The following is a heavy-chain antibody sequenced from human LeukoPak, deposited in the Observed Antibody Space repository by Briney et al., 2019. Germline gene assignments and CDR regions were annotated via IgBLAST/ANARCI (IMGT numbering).Heavy chain of an antibody. CDR1: GGSISSYY. CDR2: IYTSGST. CDR3: ARERTYDYVWGSYRYTGWFDP. J-gene: IGHJ5*02. D-gene: IGHD3-16*02. V-gene: IGHV4-4*07. Sequence: SETLSLTCTVSGGSISSYYWSWIRQPAGKGLEWIGRIYTSGSTNYNPSLKSRVTMSVDTSKNQFSLKLSSVTAADTAVYYCARERTYDYVWGSYRYTGWFDPWGQGTLVTVSS.